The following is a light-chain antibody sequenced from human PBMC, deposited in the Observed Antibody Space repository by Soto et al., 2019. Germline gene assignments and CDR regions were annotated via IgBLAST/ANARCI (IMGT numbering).Light chain of an antibody. CDR2: GAS. CDR1: QSLSSSY. J-gene: IGKJ1*01. Sequence: LTQSPGTLSLSPGERATLSCRASQSLSSSYLAWYQQKPGKAPKLLIYGASSRDTGVPYRFSGSGSGTDFTLTISSLEPEDFAVYYCQQYNSLPRTFGQGTKVDIK. V-gene: IGKV3-20*01. CDR3: QQYNSLPRT.